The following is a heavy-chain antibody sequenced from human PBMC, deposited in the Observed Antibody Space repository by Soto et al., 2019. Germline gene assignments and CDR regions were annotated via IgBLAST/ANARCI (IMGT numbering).Heavy chain of an antibody. CDR1: GYTFTSYH. CDR3: TGGPPNWGFDS. D-gene: IGHD7-27*01. V-gene: IGHV1-8*02. J-gene: IGHJ5*01. CDR2: ISAYNTNT. Sequence: GASVKVSCKTSGYTFTSYHISWVRQAPGQGLEWMGWISAYNTNTGYAQKFQGRVTMTRSTSISTAYMELSSLTSEDTAVYYCTGGPPNWGFDSWGQGTPVTVSS.